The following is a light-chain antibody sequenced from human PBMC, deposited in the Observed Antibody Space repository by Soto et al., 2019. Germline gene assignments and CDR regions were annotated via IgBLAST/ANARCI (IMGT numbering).Light chain of an antibody. Sequence: QSVLTQPASVSGSPGQSITISCTGTSSDVGGYNYVSWYQQRPGKAPKLMIYDVSNRPSGVSNRFSGSKSGNTASLTFSGLQAEDEADYYCSSYTSSSPYVFGTGTKVTVL. CDR3: SSYTSSSPYV. J-gene: IGLJ1*01. V-gene: IGLV2-14*01. CDR1: SSDVGGYNY. CDR2: DVS.